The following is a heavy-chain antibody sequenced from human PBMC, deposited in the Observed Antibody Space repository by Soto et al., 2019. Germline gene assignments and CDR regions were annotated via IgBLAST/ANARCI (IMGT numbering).Heavy chain of an antibody. D-gene: IGHD3-9*01. CDR2: INPSGGST. V-gene: IGHV1-46*01. CDR3: ARGRLEKPVLRYDVDFRSVYYYYGMDV. Sequence: ASVKVSCKASGYTFTSYYMHWVRQAPGQGLEWMGIINPSGGSTSYAQKFQGRVTMTRDTSTSTIYMELSSLRSEDTAVYYCARGRLEKPVLRYDVDFRSVYYYYGMDVWGQGTTVTVSS. CDR1: GYTFTSYY. J-gene: IGHJ6*02.